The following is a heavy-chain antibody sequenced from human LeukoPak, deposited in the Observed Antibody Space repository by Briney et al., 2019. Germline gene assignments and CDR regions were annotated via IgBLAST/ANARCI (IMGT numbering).Heavy chain of an antibody. CDR1: GFTFSSYE. CDR3: ARDRDYDYVWGSYRPF. CDR2: IGYRGSII. J-gene: IGHJ4*02. V-gene: IGHV3-48*03. Sequence: PGGSLRLSCAASGFTFSSYEMNWVRQAPGKGLEWIAYIGYRGSIIYYADSVKGRFTISRDNAKNSLYLQMNSLRAEDTAVYYCARDRDYDYVWGSYRPFWGQGTLVTVSS. D-gene: IGHD3-16*02.